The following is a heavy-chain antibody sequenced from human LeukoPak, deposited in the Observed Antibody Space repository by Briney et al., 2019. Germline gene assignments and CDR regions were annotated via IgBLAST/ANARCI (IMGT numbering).Heavy chain of an antibody. CDR2: IYHSGST. V-gene: IGHV4-30-2*01. D-gene: IGHD1-26*01. CDR3: ARASGSYPPGAFDI. CDR1: GRSISSSSYY. Sequence: SETLSLTCTVSGRSISSSSYYWSWIRQPPGKGLEGIGYIYHSGSTYYNPSLKSRVTISVDRSKNQFSLKLSSVTAADTAVYYCARASGSYPPGAFDIWGQGTMVTVSS. J-gene: IGHJ3*02.